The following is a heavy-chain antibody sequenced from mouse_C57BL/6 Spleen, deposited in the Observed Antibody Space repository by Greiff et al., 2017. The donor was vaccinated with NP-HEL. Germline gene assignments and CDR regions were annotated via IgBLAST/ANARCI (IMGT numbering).Heavy chain of an antibody. J-gene: IGHJ3*01. V-gene: IGHV1-55*01. CDR3: ARGGGYYYGSSPWFAY. D-gene: IGHD1-1*01. Sequence: QVQLQQPGAELVKPGASVKMSCKASGYTFTSYWITWVKQRPGQGLEWIGDIYPGSGSTNYNEKFKSKATLTVDTSSSTAYMQLSSLTSEDSAVYYCARGGGYYYGSSPWFAYWGQGTLVTVSA. CDR2: IYPGSGST. CDR1: GYTFTSYW.